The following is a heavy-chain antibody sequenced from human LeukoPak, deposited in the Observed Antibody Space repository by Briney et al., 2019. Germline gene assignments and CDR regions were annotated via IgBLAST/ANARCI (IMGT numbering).Heavy chain of an antibody. CDR3: ARGDGDYYYYYMDV. Sequence: SETLSLTCTVSGGSISSYYWSWIRQPAGKGLEWIGRIYISGGTNYNPSLKSRVTMSVDTSKNQFSLKLSSVTAADTAVYYCARGDGDYYYYYMDVWGKGTTVTVSS. D-gene: IGHD4-17*01. J-gene: IGHJ6*03. CDR1: GGSISSYY. V-gene: IGHV4-4*07. CDR2: IYISGGT.